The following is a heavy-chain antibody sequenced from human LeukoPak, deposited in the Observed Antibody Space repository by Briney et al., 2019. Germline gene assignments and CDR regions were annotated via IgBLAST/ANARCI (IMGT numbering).Heavy chain of an antibody. CDR1: GYAFTSYY. CDR3: ASHGGSYIGWFDP. Sequence: ASVKVSCKASGYAFTSYYMHWVRQAPGQGLEWMGIINPSGGSTSYAQKFQGRVTMTRDTSTSTVYMELSSLRSEDTAVYYCASHGGSYIGWFDPWGQGTLVTVSS. J-gene: IGHJ5*02. V-gene: IGHV1-46*01. D-gene: IGHD1-26*01. CDR2: INPSGGST.